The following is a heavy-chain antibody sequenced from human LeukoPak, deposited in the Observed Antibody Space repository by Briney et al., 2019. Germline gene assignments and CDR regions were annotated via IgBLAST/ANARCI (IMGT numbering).Heavy chain of an antibody. V-gene: IGHV1-2*02. CDR3: ARGEMSTITIDY. CDR2: TNPNSGVV. Sequence: ASVTVSCKASGYTFTGYYIHWVRQAPGQGLEWMGWTNPNSGVVNYAQRFQGRVTMTRDTPISTAYMEVSRLRSDDTAVYYCARGEMSTITIDYWGQGTLVTVSS. CDR1: GYTFTGYY. J-gene: IGHJ4*02. D-gene: IGHD5-24*01.